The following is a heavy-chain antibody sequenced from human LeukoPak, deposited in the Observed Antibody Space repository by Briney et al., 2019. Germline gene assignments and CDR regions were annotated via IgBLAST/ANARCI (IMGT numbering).Heavy chain of an antibody. Sequence: ASVKVSCKASGGTFSSYAISWVRQAPGQGLEWMGGIIPIFGTANYAQKFQGRVTITADESTSTAYMELSSLRSEDTAVYYCARAPTNPLLSYQLPDYRNHFYYFDYWGQGTLVTVSS. D-gene: IGHD2-2*01. CDR2: IIPIFGTA. CDR1: GGTFSSYA. CDR3: ARAPTNPLLSYQLPDYRNHFYYFDY. J-gene: IGHJ4*02. V-gene: IGHV1-69*13.